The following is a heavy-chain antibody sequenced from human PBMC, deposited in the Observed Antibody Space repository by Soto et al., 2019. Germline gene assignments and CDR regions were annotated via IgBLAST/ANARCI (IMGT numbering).Heavy chain of an antibody. J-gene: IGHJ4*02. V-gene: IGHV3-30*18. CDR2: ISYDGSNK. D-gene: IGHD5-18*01. Sequence: QVQLVESGGGVVQPGRSLRLSCAASGFTFSSYGMHWVRQAPGKGLEWVAVISYDGSNKYYADSVKGRFTISRDNSKNTLYLQMNSLRAEDTAVYYCAKDVPGYSYGDYWGQGTLVTVSS. CDR1: GFTFSSYG. CDR3: AKDVPGYSYGDY.